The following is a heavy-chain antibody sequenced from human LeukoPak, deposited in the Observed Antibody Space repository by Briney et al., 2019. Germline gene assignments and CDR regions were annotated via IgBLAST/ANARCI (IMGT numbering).Heavy chain of an antibody. D-gene: IGHD2-2*01. CDR2: ISSSSGYI. Sequence: GGSQRLSCAASGFTFNSYSMNWVRQTPGKGLEWVSSISSSSGYINYADSVKGRFTVSRDNAKNSLYLQMNSLRAEDTAVYYCARDSGYCSSTGCYVHYFDYWGQGTLVTVSS. CDR3: ARDSGYCSSTGCYVHYFDY. CDR1: GFTFNSYS. J-gene: IGHJ4*02. V-gene: IGHV3-21*01.